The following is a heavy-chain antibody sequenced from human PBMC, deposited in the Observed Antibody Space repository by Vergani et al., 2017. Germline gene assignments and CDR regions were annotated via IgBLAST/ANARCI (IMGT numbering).Heavy chain of an antibody. D-gene: IGHD3-3*01. CDR2: IDDKGKS. V-gene: IGHV4-34*01. J-gene: IGHJ3*01. CDR1: GAAFNSFY. Sequence: QVQLQQWGAGLLKTSETLSLTCAVSGAAFNSFYWTWIRQSPGRGLEWIGEIDDKGKSICNPTLKSRVTMSVDNSKRQFSLSVTSVTAADSAMYYCVRRDFWVGPRTFDFWGAGTPVTVSS. CDR3: VRRDFWVGPRTFDF.